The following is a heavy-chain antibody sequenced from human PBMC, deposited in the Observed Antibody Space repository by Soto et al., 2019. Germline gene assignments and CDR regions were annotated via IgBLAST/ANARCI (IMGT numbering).Heavy chain of an antibody. J-gene: IGHJ4*02. CDR2: VSGSGGGT. D-gene: IGHD2-21*02. CDR1: GFTFNTYG. Sequence: GGSLRLSCAASGFTFNTYGMTWVRQAPGKGLEWVSTVSGSGGGTYSADSVKGRFTISRVNSKNTMYLQMSNLRAEDTAVYFCARIGPYCGGDCYPDFDFWGLGTPVTVSS. CDR3: ARIGPYCGGDCYPDFDF. V-gene: IGHV3-23*01.